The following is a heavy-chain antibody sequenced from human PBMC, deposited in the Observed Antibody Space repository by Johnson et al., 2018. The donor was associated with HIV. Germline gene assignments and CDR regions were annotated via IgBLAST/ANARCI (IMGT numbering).Heavy chain of an antibody. V-gene: IGHV3-20*04. D-gene: IGHD6-19*01. CDR1: GFSFDDYG. J-gene: IGHJ3*02. Sequence: EVQLVESGGGVVRPGGSLRLSCAASGFSFDDYGMSWVRQAPGKGLEWVSGSNWDGGSTDYANSVKGRFTISRDNSKNTLYLQMNSLRAEDTAVYYCAARIAVADDDAFDIWGQGTMVTVSS. CDR3: AARIAVADDDAFDI. CDR2: SNWDGGST.